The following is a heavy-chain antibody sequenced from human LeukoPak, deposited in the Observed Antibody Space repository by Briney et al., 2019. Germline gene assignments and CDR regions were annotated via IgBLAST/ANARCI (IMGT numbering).Heavy chain of an antibody. V-gene: IGHV3-33*01. J-gene: IGHJ5*02. D-gene: IGHD6-13*01. CDR3: ASERGIRWFDP. CDR1: GFTFSSYG. Sequence: GGSLRLSCAASGFTFSSYGMHWVRQAPGKGLEWVAVIWYDGSNKYYADSVKGRFTISRDNSKNTLYLQMNSLRAEDTAVYYCASERGIRWFDPWGQGTLVTVSS. CDR2: IWYDGSNK.